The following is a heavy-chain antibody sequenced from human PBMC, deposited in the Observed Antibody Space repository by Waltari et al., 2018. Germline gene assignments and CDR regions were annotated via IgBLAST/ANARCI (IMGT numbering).Heavy chain of an antibody. CDR2: IYYSGST. CDR1: GGSISSSSYY. CDR3: ARIPRPRGPLKTYYAFDI. D-gene: IGHD3-10*01. J-gene: IGHJ3*02. Sequence: QLQLQESGPGLVKPSETLSLTCTVSGGSISSSSYYWGWIRQPPGKGLEWIGSIYYSGSTYYNPSLKSRVTISVDTSKNQFSLKLSSVTAADTAVYYCARIPRPRGPLKTYYAFDIWGQGTMVTVSS. V-gene: IGHV4-39*07.